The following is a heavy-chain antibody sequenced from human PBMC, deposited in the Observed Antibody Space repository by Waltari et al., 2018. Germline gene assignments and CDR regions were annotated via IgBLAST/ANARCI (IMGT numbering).Heavy chain of an antibody. J-gene: IGHJ6*02. D-gene: IGHD6-19*01. CDR2: IYHSGST. Sequence: QVQLQESGPGLVKPSGTLSLTCAVSGGSISSSNWWSWVRQPPGKGLEWMGEIYHSGSTNYNPSLKSRVTISVDKSKNQFSLKLSSVTAADTAVYYCAWRQWLVRGGYYYGMDVWGQGTTVTVSS. CDR3: AWRQWLVRGGYYYGMDV. CDR1: GGSISSSNW. V-gene: IGHV4-4*02.